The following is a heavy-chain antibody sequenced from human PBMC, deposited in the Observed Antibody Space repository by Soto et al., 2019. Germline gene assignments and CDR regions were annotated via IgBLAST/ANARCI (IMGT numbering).Heavy chain of an antibody. CDR3: AKRGSVLVLITTFFDY. J-gene: IGHJ4*02. D-gene: IGHD3-22*01. CDR2: ISVSGRST. Sequence: HPGGSLRLSCAASGFTFNNYAMSWVRQAPGKGLEWVSSISVSGRSTYYADSVKGRFTISRDNSKNTLYLQMNSLRAEDTALYYCAKRGSVLVLITTFFDYWGQGTLVTVSS. V-gene: IGHV3-23*01. CDR1: GFTFNNYA.